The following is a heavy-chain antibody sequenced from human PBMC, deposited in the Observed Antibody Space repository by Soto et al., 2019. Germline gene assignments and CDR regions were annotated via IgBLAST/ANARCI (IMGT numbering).Heavy chain of an antibody. CDR2: IKPISDIT. CDR3: ASPTPQLVRGGYYGMDV. V-gene: IGHV1-69*10. Sequence: SVQICCKASGDTFGRSTINCVLQAPGQVLEWMGGIKPISDITNYAQRFQGRVKVTADTSRSTAYMELRSLRSDDTAVYYCASPTPQLVRGGYYGMDVWGKGTTVTVSS. J-gene: IGHJ6*04. CDR1: GDTFGRST. D-gene: IGHD1-1*01.